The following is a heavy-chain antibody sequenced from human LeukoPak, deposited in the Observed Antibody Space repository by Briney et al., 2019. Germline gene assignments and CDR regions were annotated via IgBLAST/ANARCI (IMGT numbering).Heavy chain of an antibody. CDR3: ARPPLLDY. Sequence: SETLSLTCTVSGGSINSYYWSWIRQPPGKGLEWIGYIYYSGSTNYNPSLKSRVTISVDTSKNQISLKLSSVTAADTAVYYCARPPLLDYWGQGTLVTVSS. V-gene: IGHV4-59*08. CDR2: IYYSGST. J-gene: IGHJ4*02. CDR1: GGSINSYY.